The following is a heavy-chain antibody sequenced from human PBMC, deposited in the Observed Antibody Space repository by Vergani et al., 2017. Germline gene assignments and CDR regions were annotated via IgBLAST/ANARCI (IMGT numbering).Heavy chain of an antibody. CDR2: IRSKAYGGTT. V-gene: IGHV3-49*05. D-gene: IGHD6-6*01. Sequence: EVQLVESGGGLVKPGRSLRLSCTASGFTFGDYAMSWFRQAPGKGLEWVGFIRSKAYGGTTEYAASVKGRFTISRDDSKSIAYLQMNSLKTEDTAVYYCTSRRVRSSLPAPYAFDIWGQGTMVTVSS. CDR3: TSRRVRSSLPAPYAFDI. J-gene: IGHJ3*02. CDR1: GFTFGDYA.